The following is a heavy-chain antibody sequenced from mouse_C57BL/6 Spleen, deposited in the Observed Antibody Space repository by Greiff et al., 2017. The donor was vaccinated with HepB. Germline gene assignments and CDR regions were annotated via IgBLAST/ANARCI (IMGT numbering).Heavy chain of an antibody. V-gene: IGHV1-19*01. Sequence: EVQLQQSGPVLVKPGASVKMSCKASGYTFTDYYMNWVKQSHGKSLEWIGVINPYNGGTSYNQKFKGKATLTVDKSSSTAYMELNSLTSEDSAVYYCARETTRAMDYWGQGTSVTVSS. D-gene: IGHD1-1*01. CDR3: ARETTRAMDY. CDR2: INPYNGGT. J-gene: IGHJ4*01. CDR1: GYTFTDYY.